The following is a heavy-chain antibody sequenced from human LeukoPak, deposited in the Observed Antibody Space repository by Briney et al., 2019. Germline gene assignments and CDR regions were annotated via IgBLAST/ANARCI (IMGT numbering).Heavy chain of an antibody. V-gene: IGHV4-34*01. CDR2: IYYSGST. J-gene: IGHJ6*03. Sequence: GSLRLSCAASGFTFSSYSMNWVRQAPGKGLEWVGSIYYSGSTNYNPSLKSRVTISVDTSKNQFSLKLSSVTAADTAVYYCARLSGMDVWGKGTTVTISS. CDR1: GFTFSSYS. D-gene: IGHD3-10*01. CDR3: ARLSGMDV.